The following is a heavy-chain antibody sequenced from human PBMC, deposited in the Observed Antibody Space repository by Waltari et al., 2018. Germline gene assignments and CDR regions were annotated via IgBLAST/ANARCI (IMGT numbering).Heavy chain of an antibody. CDR2: FSYNGAT. Sequence: QLQLQESGPGLVKPSETLSLTCSVSGASITSTKHYWGWIRQPPGQGLEWTATFSYNGATYSSPSLRGRVTVSRDTSMNYVSLKLGSVTAADTAVYYCATYIGASVGTAAFDVWGQGTMVTVSS. CDR3: ATYIGASVGTAAFDV. D-gene: IGHD5-12*01. CDR1: GASITSTKHY. J-gene: IGHJ3*01. V-gene: IGHV4-39*02.